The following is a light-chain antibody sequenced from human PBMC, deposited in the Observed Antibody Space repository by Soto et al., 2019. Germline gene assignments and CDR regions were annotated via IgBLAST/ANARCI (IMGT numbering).Light chain of an antibody. CDR1: QSISSW. V-gene: IGKV1-5*03. Sequence: DIQMTQSPSTLSASVGYRVTITCRASQSISSWLAWYQQKPGKAPKLLIYKASNLESGVPSRFSGSGSGTDFTLTISSLQPDDFATYYCQQYNSYSRAFGQGTKVDIK. J-gene: IGKJ1*01. CDR3: QQYNSYSRA. CDR2: KAS.